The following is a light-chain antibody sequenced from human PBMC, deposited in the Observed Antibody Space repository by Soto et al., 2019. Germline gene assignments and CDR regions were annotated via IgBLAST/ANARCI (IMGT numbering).Light chain of an antibody. CDR1: NSDVGDYNY. CDR2: DVS. J-gene: IGLJ2*01. Sequence: QSVLTQPASVSGSPGQSITISCSGTNSDVGDYNYVSWYQQHPGKAPKLMIYDVSNRPSGVSNRFSGSKSGNTASLTISGLQAEDEADYYCSSYTSKGTLERVFGGGTKLTVL. CDR3: SSYTSKGTLERV. V-gene: IGLV2-14*01.